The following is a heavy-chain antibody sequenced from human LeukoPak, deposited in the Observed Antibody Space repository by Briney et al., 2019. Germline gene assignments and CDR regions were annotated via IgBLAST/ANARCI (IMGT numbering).Heavy chain of an antibody. CDR1: GGSFSGYY. J-gene: IGHJ4*02. D-gene: IGHD3-22*01. Sequence: SETLSLTCAVYGGSFSGYYWSWIRQPPGKGLEWIGEINHSGSTNYNPSLKSRVTISIDTSKKQFSLKLSSVTAADTAVYYCARENYYNTSGVTDYWGQGTLVTVSS. V-gene: IGHV4-34*01. CDR2: INHSGST. CDR3: ARENYYNTSGVTDY.